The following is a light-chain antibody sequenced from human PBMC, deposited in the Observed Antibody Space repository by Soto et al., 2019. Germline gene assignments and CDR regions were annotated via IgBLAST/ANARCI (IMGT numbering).Light chain of an antibody. Sequence: QSALTQPRSVSGSPGQSVTISCTGTSSDVGGYHYVSWYQQHPGKAPKLMIFDVSSRPSGVPDRFSASKSGNTASLPISGLQAEDEADYYCCSYAGSYTYVFGSGTKVTVL. V-gene: IGLV2-11*01. CDR3: CSYAGSYTYV. CDR1: SSDVGGYHY. CDR2: DVS. J-gene: IGLJ1*01.